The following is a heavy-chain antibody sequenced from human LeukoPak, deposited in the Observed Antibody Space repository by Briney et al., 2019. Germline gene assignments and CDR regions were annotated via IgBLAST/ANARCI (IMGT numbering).Heavy chain of an antibody. CDR2: INPNTGAT. D-gene: IGHD3-9*01. CDR1: GYTFTSYG. V-gene: IGHV1-2*02. Sequence: ASVKVSCKASGYTFTSYGISWVRQAPGQGLEWMGWINPNTGATKYAEKFQGRVTMTGDTSISTGYMELSSLRSDDTAVYFCAGKYDILTGYDNWFDPWGQGTLVTVSS. J-gene: IGHJ5*02. CDR3: AGKYDILTGYDNWFDP.